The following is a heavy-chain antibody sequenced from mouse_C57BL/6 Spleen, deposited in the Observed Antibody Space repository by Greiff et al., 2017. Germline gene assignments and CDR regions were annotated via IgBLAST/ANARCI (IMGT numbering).Heavy chain of an antibody. CDR1: GYAFSSSW. CDR3: AGYVNGLY. Sequence: QVQLKESGPELVKPGASVKISCKASGYAFSSSWMNWVKQRPGKGLEWIGRIYPGDGDTNYNGKFKGKATLTADKSSSTAYMQLSSLTSEDSAVCFCAGYVNGLYWGQGTSVTVSS. D-gene: IGHD1-2*01. V-gene: IGHV1-82*01. CDR2: IYPGDGDT. J-gene: IGHJ4*01.